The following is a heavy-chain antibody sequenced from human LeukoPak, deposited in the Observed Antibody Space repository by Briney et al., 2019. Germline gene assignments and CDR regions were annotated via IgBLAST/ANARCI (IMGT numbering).Heavy chain of an antibody. CDR2: VSAYSGDT. J-gene: IGHJ6*02. Sequence: ASVKVSCKASGYTFTTYGITWVRQAPGQGLEWMGWVSAYSGDTDYAQSLQGRVTMTTDTSTSTAYMELTTLRSDDTAVYYCARVWNDSGNHLYFYYGLDVWGRGTTVTVSS. V-gene: IGHV1-18*01. D-gene: IGHD3-22*01. CDR3: ARVWNDSGNHLYFYYGLDV. CDR1: GYTFTTYG.